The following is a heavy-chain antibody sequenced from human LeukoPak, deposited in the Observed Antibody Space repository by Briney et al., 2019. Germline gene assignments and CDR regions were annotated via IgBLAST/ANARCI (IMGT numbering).Heavy chain of an antibody. CDR2: IYYGGAT. CDR1: GGSISSTTYY. J-gene: IGHJ4*02. Sequence: ASETLSLTCTVSGGSISSTTYYWGWIRQPPGKGLEWIGSIYYGGATYYSPSLKSRVSLSIDTSNQQFSLRLSSVTAADTAMYYCTRDLELERNRWNYFESWGQGTLVTVSS. CDR3: TRDLELERNRWNYFES. V-gene: IGHV4-39*07. D-gene: IGHD1-1*01.